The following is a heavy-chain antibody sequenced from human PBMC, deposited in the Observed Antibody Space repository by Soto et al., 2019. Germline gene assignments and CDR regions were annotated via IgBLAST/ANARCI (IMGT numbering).Heavy chain of an antibody. CDR1: GDSVNSVSYS. CDR2: IFYSGTT. D-gene: IGHD3-10*01. V-gene: IGHV4-39*07. Sequence: SETLSLTCTVSGDSVNSVSYSWVWVRQPPGKGLEWIGSIFYSGTTQYHPSLDGRVTISVETSKNQFSLKLSAVTAADTSVYYCAREELVRGVIIEGYYYMDVWGKGTTVTVSS. CDR3: AREELVRGVIIEGYYYMDV. J-gene: IGHJ6*03.